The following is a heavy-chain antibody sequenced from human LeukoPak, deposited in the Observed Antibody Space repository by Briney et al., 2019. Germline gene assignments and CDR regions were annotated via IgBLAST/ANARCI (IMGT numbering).Heavy chain of an antibody. D-gene: IGHD1-14*01. J-gene: IGHJ4*02. CDR3: ARVFEYERRNPAFDY. Sequence: ASVKVSCKASGYTFTGYYMHWVRQAPGQGLEWMGWINPNSGGTNYAQKFQGRVTMTRDTSISTAYMELNRLRSDDTAVYYCARVFEYERRNPAFDYWGQGTLVTVSS. CDR2: INPNSGGT. V-gene: IGHV1-2*02. CDR1: GYTFTGYY.